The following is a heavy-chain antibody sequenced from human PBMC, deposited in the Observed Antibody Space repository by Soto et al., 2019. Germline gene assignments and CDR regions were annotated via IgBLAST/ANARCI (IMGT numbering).Heavy chain of an antibody. V-gene: IGHV1-18*01. CDR1: GYTFTSYG. J-gene: IGHJ4*02. CDR2: ISAYNGNT. CDR3: ARLFYSSSWYTSPFDY. Sequence: GASVKVSCKASGYTFTSYGISWVRQAPGQGLGWMGWISAYNGNTNYAQKLQGRVTMTTDTSTSTAYMELRSLRSDDTAVYYCARLFYSSSWYTSPFDYWGQGTLVTVSS. D-gene: IGHD6-13*01.